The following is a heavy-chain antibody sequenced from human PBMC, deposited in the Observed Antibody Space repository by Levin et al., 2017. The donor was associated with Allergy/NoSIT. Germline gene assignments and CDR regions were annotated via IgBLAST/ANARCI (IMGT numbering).Heavy chain of an antibody. J-gene: IGHJ4*02. CDR3: ARFPYSSSRNAPDY. D-gene: IGHD6-6*01. V-gene: IGHV3-21*01. CDR2: ISSSSSYI. Sequence: GESLKISCAASGFTFSSYSMNWVRQAPGKGLEWVSSISSSSSYIYYADSVKGRFTISRDNAKNSLYLQMNSLRAEDTAVYYCARFPYSSSRNAPDYWGQGTLVTVSS. CDR1: GFTFSSYS.